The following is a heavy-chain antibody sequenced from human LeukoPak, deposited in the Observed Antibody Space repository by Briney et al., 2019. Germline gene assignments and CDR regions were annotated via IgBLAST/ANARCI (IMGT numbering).Heavy chain of an antibody. J-gene: IGHJ4*02. Sequence: GGSLRLPCAVSGFTFSSYSMSWVRQAPGKGLEWVSSISSSGTYKYYADSVQGRFTISRDNAKNSLYLQMNSLRAEDTAVYYCAKGKDSVAGATNDYWGQGTLVTVSS. V-gene: IGHV3-21*01. CDR3: AKGKDSVAGATNDY. CDR2: ISSSGTYK. CDR1: GFTFSSYS. D-gene: IGHD6-19*01.